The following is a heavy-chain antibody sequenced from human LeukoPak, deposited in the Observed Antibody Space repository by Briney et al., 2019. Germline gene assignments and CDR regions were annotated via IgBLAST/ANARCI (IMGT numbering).Heavy chain of an antibody. V-gene: IGHV4-38-2*02. CDR1: GYSISSGYY. CDR3: ARVEAAAGTAFDI. Sequence: PSETLSLTCTVSGYSISSGYYWGWIRQPPGKGLEWIGSIYHSGSTYYNPSLKSRVTISVDTSKNQFSLKLSSVTAADTAVYYCARVEAAAGTAFDIWGQGTMVTVSS. D-gene: IGHD6-13*01. J-gene: IGHJ3*02. CDR2: IYHSGST.